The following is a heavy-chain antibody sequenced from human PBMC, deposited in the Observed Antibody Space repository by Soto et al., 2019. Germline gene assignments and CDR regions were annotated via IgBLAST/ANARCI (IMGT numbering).Heavy chain of an antibody. CDR3: AGPPSQRIPFNWNVGGVSDAFDI. CDR2: ISYDGSNK. D-gene: IGHD1-20*01. V-gene: IGHV3-30-3*01. Sequence: XGSLILSCAASGFTFSSYAMHWVRQAPGKGLDWVAVISYDGSNKYYADSVKGRFTISRDNSKNTLYLQMNSLRAEDTAVYYCAGPPSQRIPFNWNVGGVSDAFDIWGQGSVVTVSS. CDR1: GFTFSSYA. J-gene: IGHJ3*02.